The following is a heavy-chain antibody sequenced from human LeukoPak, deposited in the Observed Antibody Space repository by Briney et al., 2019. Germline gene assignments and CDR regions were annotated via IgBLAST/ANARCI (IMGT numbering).Heavy chain of an antibody. CDR2: IYYSGST. J-gene: IGHJ3*02. D-gene: IGHD3-3*01. V-gene: IGHV4-39*07. CDR3: ARVSIYDFWSGYSDAFDI. Sequence: PSETLSLTCIVSGGSISSSDYYWGWIRQPPGKGLEWIGSIYYSGSTYYNPSLKSRVTISVDTSKNQFSLKLSSVTAADTAVYYCARVSIYDFWSGYSDAFDIWGQGTMVTVSS. CDR1: GGSISSSDYY.